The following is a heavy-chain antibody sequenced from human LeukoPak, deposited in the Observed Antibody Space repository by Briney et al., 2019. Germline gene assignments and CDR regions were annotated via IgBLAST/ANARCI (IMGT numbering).Heavy chain of an antibody. V-gene: IGHV4-59*01. CDR3: ARGQGGNYYLNYFDY. D-gene: IGHD1-26*01. Sequence: SEALSLTCTVTGGSFSTYYWSWIRQPPGKGLEWIGHFYYSGSTTYNPSLKSRVTFSVDTSRNQFSLKLPSVTAADTALYYCARGQGGNYYLNYFDYWGQGALVTVSS. CDR1: GGSFSTYY. J-gene: IGHJ4*02. CDR2: FYYSGST.